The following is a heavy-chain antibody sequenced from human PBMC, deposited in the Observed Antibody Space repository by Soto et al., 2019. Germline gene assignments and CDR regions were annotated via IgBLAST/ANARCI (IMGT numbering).Heavy chain of an antibody. CDR1: GYTFTSYG. V-gene: IGHV1-18*01. D-gene: IGHD2-15*01. CDR2: ISAYNGNT. CDR3: VVAAQPYYIDY. J-gene: IGHJ4*02. Sequence: ASVKVSCKASGYTFTSYGISWVRQAPGQGLEWMGWISAYNGNTNYAQKLQGRVTMTTDTSTSTAYMELRSLRSDGTAVYYCVVAAQPYYIDYWGQGTLVTVSS.